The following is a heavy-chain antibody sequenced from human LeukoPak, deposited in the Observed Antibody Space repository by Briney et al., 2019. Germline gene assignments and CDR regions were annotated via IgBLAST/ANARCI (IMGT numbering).Heavy chain of an antibody. V-gene: IGHV3-23*01. Sequence: GGPLRLSCAASGFTFSSYAMSWVRQAPGKGLEWVSAISGIGGSTYYADSVKGRFTISRDNSKNTLYLQMNSLRAEDTAVYYCAKAQPPHYYGSGSYYPFDYWGQGTLVTVSS. J-gene: IGHJ4*02. CDR3: AKAQPPHYYGSGSYYPFDY. CDR1: GFTFSSYA. D-gene: IGHD3-10*01. CDR2: ISGIGGST.